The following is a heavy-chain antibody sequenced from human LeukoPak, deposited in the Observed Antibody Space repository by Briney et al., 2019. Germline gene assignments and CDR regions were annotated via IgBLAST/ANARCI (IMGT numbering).Heavy chain of an antibody. CDR1: GFTFSSYA. CDR2: ISGSGGST. CDR3: AKGGYCGSTNCPNDN. Sequence: GGSLRLSCAASGFTFSSYAMSWVRQAPGMGLEWVSGISGSGGSTYYADSVKGRFTISRDNSKNTLYLQMNSLRAEDTAVYYCAKGGYCGSTNCPNDNWGQGTLVIVSS. V-gene: IGHV3-23*01. J-gene: IGHJ4*02. D-gene: IGHD2-2*01.